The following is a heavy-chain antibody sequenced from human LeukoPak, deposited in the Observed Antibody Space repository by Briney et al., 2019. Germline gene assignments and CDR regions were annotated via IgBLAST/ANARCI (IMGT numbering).Heavy chain of an antibody. J-gene: IGHJ6*03. Sequence: ASVKVSCKASGYTVTGYYVHWVRQAPGQGLEWMGWISAYNGNKNYAQKLQGRVTMTRDTSISTAYMELSRLRSDDTAVYYCARAGSSWYDNYYYYYYMDVWGKGTTVTISS. CDR2: ISAYNGNK. V-gene: IGHV1-2*02. CDR3: ARAGSSWYDNYYYYYYMDV. CDR1: GYTVTGYY. D-gene: IGHD6-13*01.